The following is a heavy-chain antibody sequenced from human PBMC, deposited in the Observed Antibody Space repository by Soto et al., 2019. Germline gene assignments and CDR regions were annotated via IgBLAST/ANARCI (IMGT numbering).Heavy chain of an antibody. CDR3: VRDSNYDLWRGHTYFDY. CDR1: GYTFSTYF. D-gene: IGHD3-3*01. V-gene: IGHV1-46*03. CDR2: INPTSGAT. J-gene: IGHJ4*01. Sequence: ASVKVSCKTSGYTFSTYFIHWVRRAPGQGLEWMGVINPTSGATSYSQKFQARVTMTRDTSTATVDMELSSLTSDDTAVYYCVRDSNYDLWRGHTYFDYXX.